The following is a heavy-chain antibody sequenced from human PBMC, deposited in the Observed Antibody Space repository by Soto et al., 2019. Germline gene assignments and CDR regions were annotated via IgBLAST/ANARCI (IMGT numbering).Heavy chain of an antibody. Sequence: SETLSLTCTVSGGSISSGDYYWSWIRQPPGKGLEWIGYIYYSGSTYYNPSLKSRVTISVDTSKNQFSLKLSSVTAADTAVYYCARGGGYCSGGSCQHFDYWGQGTLVTVSS. J-gene: IGHJ4*02. V-gene: IGHV4-30-4*01. D-gene: IGHD2-15*01. CDR1: GGSISSGDYY. CDR2: IYYSGST. CDR3: ARGGGYCSGGSCQHFDY.